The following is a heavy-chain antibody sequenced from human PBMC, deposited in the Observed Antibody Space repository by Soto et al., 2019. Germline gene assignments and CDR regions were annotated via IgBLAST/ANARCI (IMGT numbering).Heavy chain of an antibody. V-gene: IGHV3-30-3*01. CDR1: GFTFSIYA. Sequence: QVQLVESGGGVVQPGRSLRLSCAASGFTFSIYAMHWVRQAPGKGLEWVAVISYDGSNKYYADSVKGRFTISRDNSKNTVYLQMNSLRAEDSAVYYCAREDSDGWFDPWGQGTLVTVSS. CDR2: ISYDGSNK. CDR3: AREDSDGWFDP. J-gene: IGHJ5*02.